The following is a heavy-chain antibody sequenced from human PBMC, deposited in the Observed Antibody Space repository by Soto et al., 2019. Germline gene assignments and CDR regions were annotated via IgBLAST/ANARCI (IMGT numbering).Heavy chain of an antibody. CDR2: IYYTGST. CDR3: ARDQYAFRSGSYYYAMEV. V-gene: IGHV4-61*01. Sequence: SETLSLTCTVSGGSVSSESHYWSWIRQTPGKGLEWIGYIYYTGSTNYNPSLKGRVTMSVDTSRDQVSLRLRSFTRADSAVYYCARDQYAFRSGSYYYAMEVWGQGTKVTVSS. J-gene: IGHJ6*02. CDR1: GGSVSSESHY. D-gene: IGHD3-3*01.